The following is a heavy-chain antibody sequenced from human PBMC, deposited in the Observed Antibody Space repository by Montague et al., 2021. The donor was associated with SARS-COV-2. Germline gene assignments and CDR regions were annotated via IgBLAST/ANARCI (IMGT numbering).Heavy chain of an antibody. V-gene: IGHV4-34*01. CDR1: GGSFSGYY. CDR3: ARQRGAGLFYFYYFGMDV. J-gene: IGHJ6*02. Sequence: SETLSLTCAVYGGSFSGYYCSWIRQPPGKGLEWIGEINHSGSTNYNPSLKSRVTISVDTSKNQFSLKLSSVTAADTAVYYCARQRGAGLFYFYYFGMDVWGQGTTVTVSS. CDR2: INHSGST. D-gene: IGHD3/OR15-3a*01.